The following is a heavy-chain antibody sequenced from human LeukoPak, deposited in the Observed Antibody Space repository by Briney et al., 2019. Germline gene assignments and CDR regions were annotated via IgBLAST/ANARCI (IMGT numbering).Heavy chain of an antibody. CDR2: ISGSGGST. CDR1: GFTFSSYG. CDR3: AKDFYDYGTAFDY. V-gene: IGHV3-23*01. D-gene: IGHD4-17*01. J-gene: IGHJ4*02. Sequence: GGSLRLSCAASGFTFSSYGMSWVRQAPGKGLEWVSAISGSGGSTYYADSVKGRFTISRDNSKNTLYLQMNSLRAEDTAVYYCAKDFYDYGTAFDYWGQGTLVTVSS.